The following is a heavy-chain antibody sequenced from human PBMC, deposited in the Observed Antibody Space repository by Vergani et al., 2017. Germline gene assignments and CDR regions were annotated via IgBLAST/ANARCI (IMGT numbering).Heavy chain of an antibody. CDR1: GFSLNTRGVS. CDR2: IYWYDDQ. J-gene: IGHJ6*03. CDR3: VYRKTECGTTRCFCPFYYYYYMHV. D-gene: IGHD1-7*01. V-gene: IGHV2-5*04. Sequence: QITLKEARPTLVKPTQTLTLTCTFSGFSLNTRGVSVAWIRQPPGKALDWLALIYWYDDQHYSPSLNNRVTITKDTSKNQVVLTMTNMDYVDTGTYYCVYRKTECGTTRCFCPFYYYYYMHVRGKGTTVNVSS.